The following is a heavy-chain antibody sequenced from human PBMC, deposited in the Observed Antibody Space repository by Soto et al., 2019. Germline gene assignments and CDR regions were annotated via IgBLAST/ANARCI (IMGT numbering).Heavy chain of an antibody. D-gene: IGHD2-15*01. J-gene: IGHJ4*02. CDR1: GFTVSSNY. CDR2: IYSGGST. CDR3: ARDVDPGGYSH. V-gene: IGHV3-66*01. Sequence: EVQLVESGGGLVQPGGSLSLSCAASGFTVSSNYMSWVRQAPGKGLEWVSVIYSGGSTYYADSVKGRFTISRDNSKNTLYLQMNSLRAENTAVYYCARDVDPGGYSHWGQGTLVTVSS.